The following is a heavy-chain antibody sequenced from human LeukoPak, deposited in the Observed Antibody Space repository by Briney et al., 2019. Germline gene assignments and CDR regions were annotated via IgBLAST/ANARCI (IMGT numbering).Heavy chain of an antibody. CDR1: GGSISSGDYY. D-gene: IGHD6-19*01. V-gene: IGHV4-30-4*01. CDR2: IYYSGST. J-gene: IGHJ4*02. Sequence: SQTLSLTCTVSGGSISSGDYYWSWIRQPPGKGLVWIGYIYYSGSTYYNPSLKSRVTISVDTSKNQFSLKLSSVTAADTAVYYCASSSSRGWYDYWGQGTLVTVSS. CDR3: ASSSSRGWYDY.